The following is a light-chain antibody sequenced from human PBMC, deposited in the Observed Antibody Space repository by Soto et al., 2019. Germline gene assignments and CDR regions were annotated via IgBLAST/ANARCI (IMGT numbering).Light chain of an antibody. CDR1: QSIITW. V-gene: IGKV1-5*03. J-gene: IGKJ2*01. CDR2: KAS. Sequence: DIQMTQSPSTLSASVGDRVTITYRASQSIITWLAWYQQKPGKAPNLLIYKASNLESGVPSRFSGSGSGTEFTLTISGLQRDDFATYYCQQYETYYTFGQGTKLEIK. CDR3: QQYETYYT.